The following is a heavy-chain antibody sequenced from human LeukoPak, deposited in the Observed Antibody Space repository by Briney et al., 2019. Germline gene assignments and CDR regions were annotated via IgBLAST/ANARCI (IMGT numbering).Heavy chain of an antibody. CDR2: IYYSGST. CDR1: GGSLSSYY. Sequence: SETLSLTCTVSGGSLSSYYSSWIRQPPGKGLEWIGYIYYSGSTNYNPSLKSRVTISVDTSKNQFSLKLSSVTAADTAVYYCAGSPRYIDPFDYWGQGTLVTVSS. J-gene: IGHJ4*02. CDR3: AGSPRYIDPFDY. D-gene: IGHD1-14*01. V-gene: IGHV4-59*01.